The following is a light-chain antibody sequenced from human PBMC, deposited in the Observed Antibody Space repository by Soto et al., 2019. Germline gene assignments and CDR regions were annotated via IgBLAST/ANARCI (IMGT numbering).Light chain of an antibody. CDR1: QSISSN. J-gene: IGKJ4*01. CDR3: QQRSKWVT. Sequence: EMVMTQSPATLSVSPGERATLSCRASQSISSNLAWYQQKPGQAPRLLIYGASNRATGIPARFSGSGSGTDFTLTISSLEPEDFAVYYCQQRSKWVTFGRGTKVDIK. CDR2: GAS. V-gene: IGKV3-11*01.